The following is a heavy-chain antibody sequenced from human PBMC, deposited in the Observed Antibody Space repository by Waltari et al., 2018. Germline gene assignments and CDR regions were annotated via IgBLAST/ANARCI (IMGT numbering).Heavy chain of an antibody. V-gene: IGHV3-74*01. CDR3: ARVTDDRSEYFDY. CDR1: GFTFSSYW. CDR2: TNSDGSST. J-gene: IGHJ4*02. D-gene: IGHD3-3*01. Sequence: EVQLVESGGGLVRPGGSLRLSCSASGFTFSSYWKHWVRQAQGKGMGWVSRTNSDGSSTRYADSVKGRFTISRDNAKNTLYLQMNSLRAEDTAVYYCARVTDDRSEYFDYWGQGALVSVSS.